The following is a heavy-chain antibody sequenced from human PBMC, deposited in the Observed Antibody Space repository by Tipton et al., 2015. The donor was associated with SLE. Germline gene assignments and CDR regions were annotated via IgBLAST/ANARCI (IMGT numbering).Heavy chain of an antibody. CDR1: GFNFDDYA. Sequence: SLRLSCAASGFNFDDYAMHWVRQAPGKGLEWVSGISWNSGSIGYADSVKGRFTISRDNAKNSLYLQMNSLRAEDTALYYCARGTASSGCYWYFDLWGRGTLVTVSS. J-gene: IGHJ2*01. CDR3: ARGTASSGCYWYFDL. V-gene: IGHV3-9*01. D-gene: IGHD6-19*01. CDR2: ISWNSGSI.